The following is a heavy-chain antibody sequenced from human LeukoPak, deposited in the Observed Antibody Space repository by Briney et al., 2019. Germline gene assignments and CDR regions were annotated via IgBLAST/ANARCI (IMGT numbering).Heavy chain of an antibody. V-gene: IGHV3-53*01. CDR3: ARGLSAAASRNYFDY. D-gene: IGHD6-13*01. CDR2: IYSGGST. J-gene: IGHJ4*02. CDR1: GFTVSSNY. Sequence: GGSLRLSCAASGFTVSSNYMSWVRQAPGKGLEWVSVIYSGGSTYYADSVKGRFTISRDNSKNTLYLQMNSLRAEGTAVYYCARGLSAAASRNYFDYWGQGTLVTVSS.